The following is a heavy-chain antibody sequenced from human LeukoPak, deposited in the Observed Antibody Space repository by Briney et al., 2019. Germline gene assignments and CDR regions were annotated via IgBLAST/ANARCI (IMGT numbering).Heavy chain of an antibody. Sequence: PSETLSLTCTVSGGSISSFYWSWIRQPPGKGLEWIGYIYYSGSTNYNPSLKSRVIISVDTSKNQFSLNLTSVTAADTAIYYCARHRLPGHYYYGMDGWGQGTTVTVSS. V-gene: IGHV4-59*08. D-gene: IGHD4-17*01. J-gene: IGHJ6*02. CDR3: ARHRLPGHYYYGMDG. CDR2: IYYSGST. CDR1: GGSISSFY.